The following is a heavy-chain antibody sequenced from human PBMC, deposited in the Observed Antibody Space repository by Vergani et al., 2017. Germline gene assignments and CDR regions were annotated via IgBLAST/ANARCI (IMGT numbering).Heavy chain of an antibody. Sequence: QVQLQESGPGLVKPPGTLSLTCAVSGGSISGTNWWSWVRQSPGKGLEWVGEIYHSGSTNYNPSLKSRVTISVDKSKNQFSLQLSTVTAADTAVYYCASNGYYCLDYWGRGTLVTVSS. CDR3: ASNGYYCLDY. CDR2: IYHSGST. V-gene: IGHV4-4*03. J-gene: IGHJ4*02. D-gene: IGHD3-22*01. CDR1: GGSISGTNW.